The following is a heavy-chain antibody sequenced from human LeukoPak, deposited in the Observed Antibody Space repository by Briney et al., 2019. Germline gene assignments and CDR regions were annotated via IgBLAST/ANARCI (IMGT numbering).Heavy chain of an antibody. CDR1: EFTFSSYW. J-gene: IGHJ5*02. D-gene: IGHD6-19*01. Sequence: PGGSLRLSCAASEFTFSSYWMSWVRQAPGKGLEWVANIKQDGSEKYYVDSVKGRFTISRGNAKNSLYLQMNSLRAEDTAVYYCARTSSGWYEWFDPWGQGTLVTVSS. V-gene: IGHV3-7*01. CDR3: ARTSSGWYEWFDP. CDR2: IKQDGSEK.